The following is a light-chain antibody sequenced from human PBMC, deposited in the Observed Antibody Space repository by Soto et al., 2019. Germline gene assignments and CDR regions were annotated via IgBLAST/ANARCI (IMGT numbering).Light chain of an antibody. Sequence: AIQLTQSPSSLSASVGDRVTITCRASQGISSALAWYQQKPGKAPKLLIYDASSLESGVPSRFSGSGSGTDFTLTIISLQTEDFATYYCQQFNNYLPYTFGQGTKLEIK. CDR3: QQFNNYLPYT. V-gene: IGKV1D-13*01. J-gene: IGKJ2*01. CDR1: QGISSA. CDR2: DAS.